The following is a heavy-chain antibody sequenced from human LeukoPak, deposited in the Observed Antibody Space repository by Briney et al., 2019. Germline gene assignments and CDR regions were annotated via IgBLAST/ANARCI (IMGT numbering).Heavy chain of an antibody. CDR2: IIPIFGTA. Sequence: SVKASCKASGGTFSSYAISWVRQAPGQGLEWMGGIIPIFGTANYAQKFQGRVTITADESTSTAYMELSSLRSEDTAVYYCAREGGLQLWPFDYWGQGTLVTVSS. J-gene: IGHJ4*02. V-gene: IGHV1-69*13. CDR1: GGTFSSYA. CDR3: AREGGLQLWPFDY. D-gene: IGHD5-18*01.